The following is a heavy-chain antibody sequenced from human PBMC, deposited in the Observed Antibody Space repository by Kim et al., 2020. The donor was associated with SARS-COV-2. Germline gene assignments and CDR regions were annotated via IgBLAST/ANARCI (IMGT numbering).Heavy chain of an antibody. J-gene: IGHJ4*02. D-gene: IGHD6-6*01. V-gene: IGHV3-23*01. Sequence: ADSVKGRYTISRDNSKNTVYLQMHSLGAEETAVYYLAADRYSSSTSGFDYWGQGTLVTVSS. CDR3: AADRYSSSTSGFDY.